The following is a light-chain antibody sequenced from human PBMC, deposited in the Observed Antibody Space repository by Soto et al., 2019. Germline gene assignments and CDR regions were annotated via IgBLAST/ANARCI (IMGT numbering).Light chain of an antibody. CDR1: QSISSY. Sequence: DIQMTQSPSSLSASVGDRVTITCRASQSISSYLNLYQQKPGKAPKLLIYAASSLQSGVPSRFSGSRSGTDFTLTISSLQPEDFATYYCQQSYSTLWTFGQGTKVEIK. V-gene: IGKV1-39*01. CDR2: AAS. CDR3: QQSYSTLWT. J-gene: IGKJ1*01.